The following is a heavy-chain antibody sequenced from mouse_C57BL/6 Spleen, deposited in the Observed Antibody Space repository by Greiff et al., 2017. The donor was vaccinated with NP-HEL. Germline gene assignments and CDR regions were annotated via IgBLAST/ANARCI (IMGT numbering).Heavy chain of an antibody. D-gene: IGHD2-4*01. J-gene: IGHJ1*03. CDR3: TTDDYDGRYFDV. CDR1: GFNIKDYY. Sequence: EVQLQQSGAELVRPGASVKLSCTASGFNIKDYYMHWVKQRPEQGLEWIGRIDPEDGGTEYAPKFQGKATMTADTSSNTAYLQLGSLTSEDTAVYYCTTDDYDGRYFDVWGTGTTVTVSS. CDR2: IDPEDGGT. V-gene: IGHV14-1*01.